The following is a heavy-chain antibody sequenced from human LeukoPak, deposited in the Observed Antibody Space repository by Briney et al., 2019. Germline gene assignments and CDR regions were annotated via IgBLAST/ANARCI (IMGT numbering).Heavy chain of an antibody. V-gene: IGHV1-18*01. CDR2: ISAYNGNT. D-gene: IGHD4-17*01. Sequence: GASVKVSCKTFNYTFTAYGINWVRQAPGQGLEWMGWISAYNGNTNYAQKLQGRVTMTTDTSTSTAYMELRSLRSEDTAVYYCASDDYGDYVPFDYWGQGTLVTVSS. J-gene: IGHJ4*02. CDR1: NYTFTAYG. CDR3: ASDDYGDYVPFDY.